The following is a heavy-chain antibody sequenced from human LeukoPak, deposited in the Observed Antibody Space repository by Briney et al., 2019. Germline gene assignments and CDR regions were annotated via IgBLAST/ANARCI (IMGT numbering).Heavy chain of an antibody. J-gene: IGHJ4*02. Sequence: TLSLTCTVSGGSISSGGYYWSWIRQHPGKGLEWIGYIYYSGSTYYNPSLKSRVTISVDTSKNQFSLKLSSVTAADTAVYYCARDSGGGSGYYYFDYWGQGTLVTVSS. CDR2: IYYSGST. CDR3: ARDSGGGSGYYYFDY. V-gene: IGHV4-31*03. CDR1: GGSISSGGYY. D-gene: IGHD3-22*01.